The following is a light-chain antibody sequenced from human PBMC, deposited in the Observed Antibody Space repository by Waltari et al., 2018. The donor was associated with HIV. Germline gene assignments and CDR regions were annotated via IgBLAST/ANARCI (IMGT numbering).Light chain of an antibody. CDR3: SSFSSTTTPIL. V-gene: IGLV2-14*01. CDR1: SSDAGKYHY. CDR2: EVT. J-gene: IGLJ2*01. Sequence: QPALTQPASVSGSPEQCSTISCTGTSSDAGKYHYFCWYQQHPGKAPKLLIYEVTNRPSGVSDRFSGSRSGNTASLTISGVQAEDEADYYCSSFSSTTTPILFGGGTKLAVL.